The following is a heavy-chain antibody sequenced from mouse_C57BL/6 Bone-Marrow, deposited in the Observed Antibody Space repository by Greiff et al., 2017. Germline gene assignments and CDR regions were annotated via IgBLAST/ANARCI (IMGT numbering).Heavy chain of an antibody. CDR3: ARDGNNAWFAY. CDR2: IWSGGST. V-gene: IGHV2-2*01. CDR1: GFSLTSYG. D-gene: IGHD2-1*01. Sequence: VKLVESGPGLVQPSQSLSITCTVSGFSLTSYGVHWVRQSPGKGLEWLGVIWSGGSTDSNAAFISRLSISKDNSKSQVFFKMNSLQADDTAIYYCARDGNNAWFAYWGQGTLVTVSA. J-gene: IGHJ3*01.